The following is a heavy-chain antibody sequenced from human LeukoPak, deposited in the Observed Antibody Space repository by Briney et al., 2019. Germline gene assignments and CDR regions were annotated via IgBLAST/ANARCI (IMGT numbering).Heavy chain of an antibody. CDR3: AREPAPWEWELLNDY. J-gene: IGHJ4*02. D-gene: IGHD1-26*01. V-gene: IGHV3-23*01. CDR2: ISVSGGNT. CDR1: GFTFSIEA. Sequence: PGGSLRLSCAASGFTFSIEAMSWVRQAPGKGLEWVSGISVSGGNTYYADSVKGRFTISRDNAKNSLYLQMNSLRAEDTAVYYCAREPAPWEWELLNDYWGQGTLVTVSS.